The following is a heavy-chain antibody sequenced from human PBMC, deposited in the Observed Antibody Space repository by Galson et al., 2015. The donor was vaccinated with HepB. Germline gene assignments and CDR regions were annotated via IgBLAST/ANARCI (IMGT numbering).Heavy chain of an antibody. CDR2: MNTNTGKP. Sequence: FTDYVVNWVRPAPGQGLEWMGWMNTNTGKPTYAPGFAGRFVFSLDTSVTTAYLQISSLETDDTAVYYCARSPLRFLDWLPYYDYYYMDVWGEGTTVTVSS. CDR3: ARSPLRFLDWLPYYDYYYMDV. CDR1: FTDYV. V-gene: IGHV7-4-1*02. D-gene: IGHD3-3*01. J-gene: IGHJ6*03.